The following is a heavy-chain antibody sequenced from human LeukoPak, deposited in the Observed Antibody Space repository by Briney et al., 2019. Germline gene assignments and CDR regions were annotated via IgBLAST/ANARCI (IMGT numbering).Heavy chain of an antibody. V-gene: IGHV4-38-2*01. D-gene: IGHD3-22*01. CDR2: FYHGDNT. Sequence: PSETLSLTCAVSGYSISSGYYWGWIRQPPGKGLEWVGSFYHGDNTYYNPSLKTRVTISVDTSKNQFSLTLSSVTVADTAVYYCARCFINYDSSGNPAFEVWGPGTMVTVSS. CDR1: GYSISSGYY. CDR3: ARCFINYDSSGNPAFEV. J-gene: IGHJ3*01.